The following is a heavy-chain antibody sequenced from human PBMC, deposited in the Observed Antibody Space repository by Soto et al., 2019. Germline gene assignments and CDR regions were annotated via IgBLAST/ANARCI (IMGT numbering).Heavy chain of an antibody. V-gene: IGHV1-3*01. CDR3: ARDVAAAGLDY. CDR1: GNTVPNYA. J-gene: IGHJ4*02. CDR2: INGGNGNT. Sequence: GASVKVSCKASGNTVPNYAIHWVRQAPGQRLEWMGWINGGNGNTYYSEHFQGRVTFTRDTSASTAYMELSSLRSEDTAVYYCARDVAAAGLDYWGQGTLVTVSS. D-gene: IGHD6-13*01.